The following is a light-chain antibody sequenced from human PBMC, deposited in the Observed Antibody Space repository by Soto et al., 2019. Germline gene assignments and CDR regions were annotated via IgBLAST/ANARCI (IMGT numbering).Light chain of an antibody. CDR3: AAWDDSLSVGV. J-gene: IGLJ3*02. CDR2: RNN. V-gene: IGLV1-47*01. Sequence: QSVLTQPPSASGTPGQRVTISCSGSSSNIGSNYVYWYQQLPGTAPKLLIYRNNQRPSGVPDRSSGSKSGTSASLAISGLRSEDEADYYCAAWDDSLSVGVFGGGTKLTVL. CDR1: SSNIGSNY.